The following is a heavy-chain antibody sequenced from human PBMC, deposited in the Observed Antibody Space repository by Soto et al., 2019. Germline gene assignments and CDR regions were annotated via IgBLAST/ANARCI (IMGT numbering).Heavy chain of an antibody. CDR1: GFSLNTDGEG. D-gene: IGHD3-10*01. V-gene: IGHV2-5*02. CDR2: IYWDDDE. Sequence: QITLKESGPTQVKPTQTLTLTCSFSGFSLNTDGEGVGWVRQPPGEALEWLALIYWDDDERYSPSLKTRLTITKDPSKNQVVLIMTNMDPVDTATYYCAHSRNLITDDAQVGDFDSWGQGTLVTVSS. CDR3: AHSRNLITDDAQVGDFDS. J-gene: IGHJ4*02.